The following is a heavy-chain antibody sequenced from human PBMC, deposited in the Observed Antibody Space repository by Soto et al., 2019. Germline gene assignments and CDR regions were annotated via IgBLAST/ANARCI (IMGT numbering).Heavy chain of an antibody. J-gene: IGHJ4*02. V-gene: IGHV4-34*01. D-gene: IGHD3-22*01. CDR3: ARGSVDTVDSSGFYEY. CDR1: VGSFSGHY. Sequence: PSETLSLTCAVYVGSFSGHYWSCIRQPPGEGLEWIGEINHSGGTSYNPSLKSRVTISVDTPKSQFSLKLTSVTAADRAVYYCARGSVDTVDSSGFYEYWAQGDLVTVSS. CDR2: INHSGGT.